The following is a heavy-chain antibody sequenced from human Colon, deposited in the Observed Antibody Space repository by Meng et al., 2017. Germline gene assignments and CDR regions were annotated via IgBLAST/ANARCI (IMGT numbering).Heavy chain of an antibody. J-gene: IGHJ4*01. CDR3: ARERRGGYGSGSFDF. D-gene: IGHD3-10*01. CDR2: TYSSVKK. Sequence: QVQLQESGSGLVKPSQTLSPTCTVSGGSINSDAYYWTWIRQSPGRGLEWIGLTYSSVKKGERPCLRSRVTISIDTPSSQFFLMLASVTAADTAVYYCARERRGGYGSGSFDFWGPLPRVTVSS. CDR1: GGSINSDAYY. V-gene: IGHV4-30-4*01.